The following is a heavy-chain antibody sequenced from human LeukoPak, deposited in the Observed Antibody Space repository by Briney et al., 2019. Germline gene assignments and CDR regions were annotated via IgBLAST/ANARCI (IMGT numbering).Heavy chain of an antibody. CDR3: AKGLTCRGSRPYSYMDV. D-gene: IGHD2-21*01. CDR2: IWYDGSNK. V-gene: IGHV3-33*06. J-gene: IGHJ6*03. CDR1: AFTFSNYW. Sequence: PGGSLRLSCAASAFTFSNYWMSWVRQAPGKGLEWVAVIWYDGSNKYYADSVKGRFTISRDNSKNTLYLQMNSLRAEDTAVYYCAKGLTCRGSRPYSYMDVWGKGTTVTVSS.